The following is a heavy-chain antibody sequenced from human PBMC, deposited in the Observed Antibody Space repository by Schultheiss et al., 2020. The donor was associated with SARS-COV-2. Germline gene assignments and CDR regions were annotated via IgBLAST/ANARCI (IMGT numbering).Heavy chain of an antibody. CDR1: GFTFSSYS. D-gene: IGHD1-26*01. Sequence: GGSLRLSCAASGFTFSSYSMNWVRQAPGKGLEWVSAISGSGGSTYYADSVKGRFTISRDNAKNTLYLQMNSLRAEDTAVYYCARGTSAMRELLDYWGQGTLVTVSS. CDR3: ARGTSAMRELLDY. V-gene: IGHV3-23*01. CDR2: ISGSGGST. J-gene: IGHJ4*02.